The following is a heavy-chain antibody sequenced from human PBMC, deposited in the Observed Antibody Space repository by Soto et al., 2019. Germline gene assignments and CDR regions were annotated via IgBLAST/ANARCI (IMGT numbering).Heavy chain of an antibody. Sequence: QVQLVHSGAEVKKPGSSVKFSFKASGGTFSSYAISWVRQAPGQGREWMGGIIPIFGTANYAQKFQGRVTITADKSTSTAYMELSSLRSEDTAVYYCARVRGSYNWFDPWGQGTLVTVSS. CDR2: IIPIFGTA. J-gene: IGHJ5*02. CDR3: ARVRGSYNWFDP. D-gene: IGHD3-10*01. CDR1: GGTFSSYA. V-gene: IGHV1-69*06.